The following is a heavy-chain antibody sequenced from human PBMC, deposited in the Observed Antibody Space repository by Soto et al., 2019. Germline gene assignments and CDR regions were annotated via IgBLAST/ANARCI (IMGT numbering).Heavy chain of an antibody. CDR1: RGTFSSYA. V-gene: IGHV1-69*13. CDR2: IIPIFGTA. D-gene: IGHD5-12*01. CDR3: ARGYVDIVATQFDP. Sequence: GASVKVSCKASRGTFSSYAISWVRQAPGQGLEWMGGIIPIFGTANYAQKFQGRVTITADESTSTAYMELSSLRSEDTAVYYCARGYVDIVATQFDPWGQGTLVTVSS. J-gene: IGHJ5*02.